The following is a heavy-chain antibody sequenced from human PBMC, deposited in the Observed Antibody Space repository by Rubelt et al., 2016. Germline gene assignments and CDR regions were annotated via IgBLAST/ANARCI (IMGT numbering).Heavy chain of an antibody. D-gene: IGHD3-22*01. Sequence: QVQLQQRGAGLLKPSETLSLTCAVYGGSFSGYYWSWIRQPPGKGLEWIGEINHSGSTNYNPSLKSRVTISVDTSKNQFSLRLSSVTAADTAVYYCAGGKEGLGVTMMDYWGQGTLVTVSS. V-gene: IGHV4-34*01. J-gene: IGHJ4*02. CDR1: GGSFSGYY. CDR3: AGGKEGLGVTMMDY. CDR2: INHSGST.